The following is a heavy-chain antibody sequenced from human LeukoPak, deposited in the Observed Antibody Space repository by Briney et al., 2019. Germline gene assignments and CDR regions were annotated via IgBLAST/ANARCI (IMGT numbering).Heavy chain of an antibody. CDR2: INVYNGHT. Sequence: GASVKVSCKASGYPFTIYGISWVRQAPGQGLEWMGWINVYNGHTNYAQKFQGRVTMTRDTSTSTVYMELSSLRSEDTAVYYCARDRTTPGYSSGWYDYWGQGTLVTVSS. CDR3: ARDRTTPGYSSGWYDY. V-gene: IGHV1-18*01. D-gene: IGHD6-19*01. J-gene: IGHJ4*02. CDR1: GYPFTIYG.